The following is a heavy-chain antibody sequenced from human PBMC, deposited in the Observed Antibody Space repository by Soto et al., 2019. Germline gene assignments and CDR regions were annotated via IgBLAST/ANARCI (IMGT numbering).Heavy chain of an antibody. D-gene: IGHD2-15*01. CDR2: IYYSGST. V-gene: IGHV4-39*01. CDR1: GGSISSSSYY. J-gene: IGHJ5*02. Sequence: SETLSLTCTVSGGSISSSSYYWGWIRQPPGKGLEWIGSIYYSGSTYYNPSLKSRVTISVDTSKNQFSLKLSSVTAADTAVYYCARLAPEVAVVVAANRFDPWGQGTLVTVSS. CDR3: ARLAPEVAVVVAANRFDP.